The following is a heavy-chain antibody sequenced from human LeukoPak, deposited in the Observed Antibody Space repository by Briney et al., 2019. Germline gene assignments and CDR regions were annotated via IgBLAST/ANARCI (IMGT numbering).Heavy chain of an antibody. CDR1: GGSISSGGYY. V-gene: IGHV4-31*03. D-gene: IGHD2-2*01. CDR2: IYYSGST. Sequence: SETLSLTCTVSGGSISSGGYYWGWIRQHPGKGLEWIGYIYYSGSTYYNPSLKSRVTISVDTSKNQFSLKLSSVTAADTAVYYCARYCSSTSCRWFDPWGQGTLVTVSS. J-gene: IGHJ5*02. CDR3: ARYCSSTSCRWFDP.